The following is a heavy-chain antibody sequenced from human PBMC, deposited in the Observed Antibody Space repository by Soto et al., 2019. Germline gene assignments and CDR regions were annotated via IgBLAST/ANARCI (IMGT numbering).Heavy chain of an antibody. J-gene: IGHJ4*02. Sequence: EVQLVESGGGVVQPGGSLRLSCTASGFTFGDYTMHWVRQAPGKGLEWVSLITWDGINIEYADSVRGQLTISRANSKNSLYLQMNGLRHEDTAFYYCAKDGIAWHWGQGTLVTVSS. CDR1: GFTFGDYT. D-gene: IGHD2-15*01. CDR2: ITWDGINI. CDR3: AKDGIAWH. V-gene: IGHV3-43*01.